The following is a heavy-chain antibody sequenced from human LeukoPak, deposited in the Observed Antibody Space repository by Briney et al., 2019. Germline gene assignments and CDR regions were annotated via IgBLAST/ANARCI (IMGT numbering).Heavy chain of an antibody. D-gene: IGHD6-19*01. CDR2: ISYDGSNK. Sequence: PGRSLRLSCAASGFTFSSYGMHWVRQAPGKGLEWVAVISYDGSNKYYADSVKGRFTISRDNAKNSPYLQMNSLRAEDTALYYCAKDREDVGSSGWSGKLEYDAFDIWGQGTMVTVSS. V-gene: IGHV3-30*18. J-gene: IGHJ3*02. CDR3: AKDREDVGSSGWSGKLEYDAFDI. CDR1: GFTFSSYG.